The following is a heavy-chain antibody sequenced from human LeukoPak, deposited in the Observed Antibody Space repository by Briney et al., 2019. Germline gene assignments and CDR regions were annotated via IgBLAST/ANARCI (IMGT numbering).Heavy chain of an antibody. D-gene: IGHD6-25*01. CDR3: ARGVLAGIAAAYFDY. Sequence: SETLSLTCTVSGGSISSSSYYWGWIRQPPGKGLEWIGNIYYSGSTYYNPSLKSRVPISVDTSKNQFSLKPSSVTAADTAVYYCARGVLAGIAAAYFDYWGQGTLVTVSS. V-gene: IGHV4-39*07. CDR2: IYYSGST. CDR1: GGSISSSSYY. J-gene: IGHJ4*02.